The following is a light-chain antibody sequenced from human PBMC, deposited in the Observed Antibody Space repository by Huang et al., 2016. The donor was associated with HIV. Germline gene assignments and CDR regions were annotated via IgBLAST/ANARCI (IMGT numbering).Light chain of an antibody. Sequence: DIQMTQSPSSLSASVGDRVTISCRSSQSFSSSLNWYQQRPGKAPKLLIYAASSLQSGGPSRFSGSGAGTEFSLTINSLQPEDFATYYCQQSDSTPYTFGQGTKLEIK. CDR1: QSFSSS. CDR3: QQSDSTPYT. J-gene: IGKJ2*01. V-gene: IGKV1-39*01. CDR2: AAS.